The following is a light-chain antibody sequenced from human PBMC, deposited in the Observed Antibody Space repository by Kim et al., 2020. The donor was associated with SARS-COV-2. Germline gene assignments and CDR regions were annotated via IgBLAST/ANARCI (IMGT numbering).Light chain of an antibody. J-gene: IGLJ2*01. CDR1: SGHSSYA. CDR2: LNSDGSH. CDR3: QTWGTGVRI. Sequence: SVKRTCTLSSGHSSYAIAWHQQQPEKGPRYLMKLNSDGSHSRGDGIPDRFSGSSSGAERYLTISSLQSEDEGDYYCQTWGTGVRIFGGGTQLTVL. V-gene: IGLV4-69*01.